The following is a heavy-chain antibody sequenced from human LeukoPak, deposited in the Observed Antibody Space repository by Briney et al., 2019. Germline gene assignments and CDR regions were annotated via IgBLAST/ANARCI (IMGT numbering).Heavy chain of an antibody. CDR2: ISSSGSTI. J-gene: IGHJ4*02. Sequence: GGSLRLSCAASGFTFSDYYVSWIRQAPGKGLEWVSYISSSGSTIYYADSVKGRFTISRDNAKNSLYLQMNSLRAEDTAVYYCARDSLPKTSDYWGQRTLVTVSS. V-gene: IGHV3-11*04. CDR3: ARDSLPKTSDY. CDR1: GFTFSDYY.